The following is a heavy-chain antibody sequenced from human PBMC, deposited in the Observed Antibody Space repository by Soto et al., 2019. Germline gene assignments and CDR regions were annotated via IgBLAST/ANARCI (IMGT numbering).Heavy chain of an antibody. Sequence: QVHLVQSGAEVKKPGASVEISCKASGYTFTSNTIHWVRQAPGQRFEWLGWINVGNGKTQYSQNFQGRVSISRDTSASTAYMELSGLRSVDTAVYYCTRDSRMDFDYWGQGTLVTVSS. CDR2: INVGNGKT. CDR3: TRDSRMDFDY. V-gene: IGHV1-3*01. J-gene: IGHJ4*02. D-gene: IGHD2-15*01. CDR1: GYTFTSNT.